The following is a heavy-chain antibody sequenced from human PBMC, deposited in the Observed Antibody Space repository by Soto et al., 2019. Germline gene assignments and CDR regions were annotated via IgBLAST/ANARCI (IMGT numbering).Heavy chain of an antibody. V-gene: IGHV3-30*18. D-gene: IGHD1-26*01. CDR2: ISYDGSNK. CDR3: AKSHRGSYGDAFDI. Sequence: GGSLRLSCAASGFTFSSYGMHWVRQAPGKGLEWVAVISYDGSNKYYADSVKGRFTISRDNSKNTLYLQMNSLRAEDTAVYYRAKSHRGSYGDAFDIWGQGTMVTVSS. CDR1: GFTFSSYG. J-gene: IGHJ3*02.